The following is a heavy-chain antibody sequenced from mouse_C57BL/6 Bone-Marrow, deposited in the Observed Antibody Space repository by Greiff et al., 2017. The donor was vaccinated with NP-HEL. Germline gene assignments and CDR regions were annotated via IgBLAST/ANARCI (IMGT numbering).Heavy chain of an antibody. D-gene: IGHD2-4*01. CDR2: ISSGGSYT. CDR1: GFTFSSYG. Sequence: DVMLVESGGDLVKPGGSLKLSCAASGFTFSSYGMSWVRQTPDKRLEWVATISSGGSYTYYPDSVKGRFTISRDNAKNTLYLQMSSLKSEDTAMYYCARTDDLGYAMDYWGQGTSVTVSS. V-gene: IGHV5-6*02. CDR3: ARTDDLGYAMDY. J-gene: IGHJ4*01.